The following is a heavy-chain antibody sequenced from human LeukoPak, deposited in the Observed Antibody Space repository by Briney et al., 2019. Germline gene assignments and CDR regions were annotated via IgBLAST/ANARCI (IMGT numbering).Heavy chain of an antibody. D-gene: IGHD6-13*01. J-gene: IGHJ4*02. CDR3: AKTRPLDSSSWSHGDY. V-gene: IGHV3-23*01. CDR2: ISGSGTGT. CDR1: GFGFSTHD. Sequence: GGSLRLSCAASGFGFSTHDMSWGRQVPGKGPEWVSSISGSGTGTYYTDSVKGRFTISRDNSKNTLYLQMNSLRAEDTAVYYCAKTRPLDSSSWSHGDYWGQGTLVTVSS.